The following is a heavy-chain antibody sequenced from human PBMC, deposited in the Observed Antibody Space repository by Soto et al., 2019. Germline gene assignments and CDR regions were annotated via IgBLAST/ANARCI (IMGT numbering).Heavy chain of an antibody. CDR3: ARISSLAAAV. V-gene: IGHV3-7*01. D-gene: IGHD6-13*01. CDR2: IKQDGSDN. Sequence: EVQLVESGGGLVQPGGSLRLSCVASGFTFSNYWMSWVRQAPGKGLEWVANIKQDGSDNYYVDSVKGRFTISRDNAKNSLSLQMNSLRAEDTAVYYCARISSLAAAVWGQVTVVTVSS. J-gene: IGHJ3*01. CDR1: GFTFSNYW.